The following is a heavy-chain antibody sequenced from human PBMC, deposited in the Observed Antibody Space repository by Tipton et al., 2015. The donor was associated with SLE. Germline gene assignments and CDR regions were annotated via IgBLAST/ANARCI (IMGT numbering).Heavy chain of an antibody. Sequence: TLSLTCAVSGYSISSGYYWGWIRQPPGKGLEWIGSIYTSGSTNYNPSLKSRVTISVDTSKNQFSLKLSSVTAADTAVYYCARPNWNDYYYGMDVWGQGTTVTVSS. V-gene: IGHV4-38-2*01. J-gene: IGHJ6*02. CDR2: IYTSGST. CDR1: GYSISSGYY. CDR3: ARPNWNDYYYGMDV. D-gene: IGHD1-1*01.